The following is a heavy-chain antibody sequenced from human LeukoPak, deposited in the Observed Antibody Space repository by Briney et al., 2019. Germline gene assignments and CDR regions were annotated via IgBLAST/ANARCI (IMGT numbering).Heavy chain of an antibody. Sequence: SETLSLTCAVYGGSFSGYYWSWIRQPPGKGLEWIGEINHSGSTNYNPSLKSRVTIPVDTSKNQFSLKLSSVTAADTAVYYCARGGALWFGELSRKYYFDYWGQGTLVTVSS. CDR3: ARGGALWFGELSRKYYFDY. V-gene: IGHV4-34*01. J-gene: IGHJ4*02. CDR2: INHSGST. D-gene: IGHD3-10*01. CDR1: GGSFSGYY.